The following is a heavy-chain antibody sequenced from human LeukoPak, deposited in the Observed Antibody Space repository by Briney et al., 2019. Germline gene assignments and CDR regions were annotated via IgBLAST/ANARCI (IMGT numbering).Heavy chain of an antibody. J-gene: IGHJ4*02. CDR1: DYSISSGYY. Sequence: PSETLSLTCAVSDYSISSGYYWGWIRQPPGKGLEWIGSMYHSGGTYYNPSLKSRVTISVDTSKNQFSLKLSSVTAADTAVYYCARGYSYAYYFDYWGQGTLVTVSS. D-gene: IGHD5-18*01. CDR2: MYHSGGT. CDR3: ARGYSYAYYFDY. V-gene: IGHV4-38-2*01.